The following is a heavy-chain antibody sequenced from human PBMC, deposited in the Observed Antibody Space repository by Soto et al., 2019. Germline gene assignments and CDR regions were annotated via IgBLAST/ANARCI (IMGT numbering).Heavy chain of an antibody. V-gene: IGHV3-43*01. CDR1: GLTISGYT. J-gene: IGHJ6*02. CDR3: AKDSGYNLDYGMDV. D-gene: IGHD5-12*01. Sequence: PGGSKRHSCKASGLTISGYTMHWVRKDKGKGLEWVSLISWDGGSTYYADSVKGRFTISRDNSKNSLYLQMNSLRTEDTALYYCAKDSGYNLDYGMDVWGQGNTVTGSS. CDR2: ISWDGGST.